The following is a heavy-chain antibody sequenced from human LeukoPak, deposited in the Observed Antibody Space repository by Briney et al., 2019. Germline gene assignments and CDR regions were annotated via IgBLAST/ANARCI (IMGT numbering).Heavy chain of an antibody. CDR3: TRKTGGAFDI. V-gene: IGHV3-13*04. CDR2: IRTAGDT. Sequence: PGGSLRLSCAASGFTFNTYDIHWVRQATGKGLEWVSAIRTAGDTYYSGAVKGRFTISREDAKTSLYLQMNSLRVGDTAVYYCTRKTGGAFDIWGQGTMVTVSS. J-gene: IGHJ3*02. CDR1: GFTFNTYD.